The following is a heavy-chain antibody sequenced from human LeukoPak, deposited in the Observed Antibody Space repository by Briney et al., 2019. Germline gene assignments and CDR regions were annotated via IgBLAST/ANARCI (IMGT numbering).Heavy chain of an antibody. V-gene: IGHV3-21*01. Sequence: GGSLRLSCAASGFTFSNAWMSWVRQAPGKGLEWVSSISSSSSYIYYADSVKGRFTISRDNAKNSLYLQMNSLRAEDTAVYYCARDRRRGFDYWGQETLVTVSS. CDR2: ISSSSSYI. CDR3: ARDRRRGFDY. J-gene: IGHJ4*02. CDR1: GFTFSNAW.